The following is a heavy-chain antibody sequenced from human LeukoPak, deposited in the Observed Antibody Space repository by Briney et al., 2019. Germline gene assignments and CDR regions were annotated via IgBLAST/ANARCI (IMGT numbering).Heavy chain of an antibody. CDR1: GGSISGGGYS. V-gene: IGHV4-30-2*01. J-gene: IGHJ4*02. Sequence: SETLSLTCAVSGGSISGGGYSWSWIRQPPGKGLEWIGYIYHSGSTYYNPSLKSRVTISVDRSKNQFSLKLSSVTAADTAVYYCARASGYYPLVYWGQGTLVTVSS. CDR2: IYHSGST. D-gene: IGHD3-22*01. CDR3: ARASGYYPLVY.